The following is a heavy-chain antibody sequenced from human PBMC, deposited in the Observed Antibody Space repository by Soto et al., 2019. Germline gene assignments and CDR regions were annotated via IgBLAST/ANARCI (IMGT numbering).Heavy chain of an antibody. D-gene: IGHD3-3*01. Sequence: GASVKVSCEASGYTFTSYGISWVRQAPGQGLEWMGWISAYNGNTNYAQKLQGRVTMTTDTSTSTAYMELRSLRSDDTAVYYCARSRDDFWSGFYNWFDPWGQGTLVTVSS. J-gene: IGHJ5*02. V-gene: IGHV1-18*01. CDR3: ARSRDDFWSGFYNWFDP. CDR1: GYTFTSYG. CDR2: ISAYNGNT.